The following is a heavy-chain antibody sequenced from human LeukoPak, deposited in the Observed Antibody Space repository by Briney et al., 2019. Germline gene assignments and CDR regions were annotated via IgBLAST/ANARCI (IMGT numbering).Heavy chain of an antibody. CDR3: AREVGSLEWLLYGY. J-gene: IGHJ4*02. Sequence: GGSLRLSCAASGFTFSSYEMNWVRQAPGKGLEWVSYISSSGSTIYYADSVKGRFTISRDNAKNSLYLQMNSLRAEDTAVYYCAREVGSLEWLLYGYWGQVTLVTVSS. D-gene: IGHD3-3*01. V-gene: IGHV3-48*03. CDR2: ISSSGSTI. CDR1: GFTFSSYE.